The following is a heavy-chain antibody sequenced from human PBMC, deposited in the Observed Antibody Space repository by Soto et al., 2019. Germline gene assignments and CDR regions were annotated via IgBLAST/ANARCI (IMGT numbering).Heavy chain of an antibody. V-gene: IGHV3-7*01. CDR2: IKRDGGER. Sequence: GESLRLSGEASGCTCSSSCMSWVRQAPGKGLEWVANIKRDGGERNYLESVKGRFTISRDNAENSLFLQMNSLRAEDTAVYYCARDCTVCYGLDVWGQGTTVTV. CDR1: GCTCSSSC. D-gene: IGHD2-2*01. J-gene: IGHJ6*02. CDR3: ARDCTVCYGLDV.